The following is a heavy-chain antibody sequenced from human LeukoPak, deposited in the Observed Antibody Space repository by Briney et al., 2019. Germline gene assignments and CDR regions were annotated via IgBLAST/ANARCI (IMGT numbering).Heavy chain of an antibody. D-gene: IGHD3-22*01. CDR1: GFTFSSYG. Sequence: PGGSLRLSCAASGFTFSSYGMHWVRQAPGKGLEWAAVISYDGSNKYYADSVKGRFTISRDNSKNTLYLQMNSLRAEDTAVYYCAKDRSSGYYPDAFDIWGQGTMVTVSS. J-gene: IGHJ3*02. CDR3: AKDRSSGYYPDAFDI. CDR2: ISYDGSNK. V-gene: IGHV3-30*18.